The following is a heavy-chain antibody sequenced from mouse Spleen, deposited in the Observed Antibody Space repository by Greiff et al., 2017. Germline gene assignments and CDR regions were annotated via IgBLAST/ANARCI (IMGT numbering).Heavy chain of an antibody. J-gene: IGHJ3*01. D-gene: IGHD1-1*01. V-gene: IGHV1-4*02. CDR3: AKENYYYGSSYLLAY. Sequence: VKLQESAAELARPGASVKMSCKASGYTFTSYTMHWVKQRPGQGLEWIGYINPSSGYTEYNQKFKDKTTLTADKSSSTAYMQLSSLTSEDSAVYYCAKENYYYGSSYLLAYWGQGTLVTVSA. CDR1: GYTFTSYT. CDR2: INPSSGYT.